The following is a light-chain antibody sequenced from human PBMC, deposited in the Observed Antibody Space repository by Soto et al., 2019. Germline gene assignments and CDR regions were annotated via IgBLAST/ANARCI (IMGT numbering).Light chain of an antibody. CDR2: DAS. CDR3: QHYGESSST. J-gene: IGKJ4*01. Sequence: IVLTQSPGTLSLSPGEVATLSCGASQTITYNFLAWYQKKPGLAPMLLVYDASNRATGIPDRFSGSGSGTDFTLTISTLEPEDFAVYYCQHYGESSSTFGGGTRVEI. CDR1: QTITYNF. V-gene: IGKV3D-20*01.